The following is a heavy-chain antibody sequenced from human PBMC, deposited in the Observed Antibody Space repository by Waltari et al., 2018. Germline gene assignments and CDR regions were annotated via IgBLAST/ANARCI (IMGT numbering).Heavy chain of an antibody. CDR2: IYHSGST. CDR3: ARGSPIGYMDV. D-gene: IGHD3-16*01. V-gene: IGHV4-30-2*01. CDR1: GGSISSGGYS. Sequence: QLQLQESGSGLVKPSQTLSLTCAVSGGSISSGGYSWSWIRQPPGKGLEWIGYIYHSGSTYYNPSLKVRVTISLDMSKSQFSLKLSSVTAADTAVYYCARGSPIGYMDVWGKGTTVTISS. J-gene: IGHJ6*03.